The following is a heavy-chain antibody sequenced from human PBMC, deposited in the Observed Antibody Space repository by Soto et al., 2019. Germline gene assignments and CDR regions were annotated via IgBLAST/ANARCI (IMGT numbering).Heavy chain of an antibody. V-gene: IGHV1-2*04. J-gene: IGHJ6*02. CDR2: INPNSGGT. CDR1: GYTFTGYY. Sequence: GASVKVSCKASGYTFTGYYMHWVRQAPGQGLEWMGWINPNSGGTNYAQKFQGWVTMTRDTSISTAYMELSRLRSDDTAVYYCVRDTYYYGSGSYYTLYYYYGRDVWGRGTTVTVSS. CDR3: VRDTYYYGSGSYYTLYYYYGRDV. D-gene: IGHD3-10*01.